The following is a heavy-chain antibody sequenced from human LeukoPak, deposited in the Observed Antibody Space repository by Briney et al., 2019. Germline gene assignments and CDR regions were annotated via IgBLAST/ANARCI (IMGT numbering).Heavy chain of an antibody. V-gene: IGHV4-39*01. J-gene: IGHJ3*02. Sequence: SETLSLTCTVSGGSISSSSYYWGWIRQPPGKGLEWIGSIYYSGTTYYNPSLNSRVTISVDTSKNQFSLKLSSVTAADTAVYYCARSAKGGIAARRGGFDIWGQGTMVTVSS. D-gene: IGHD6-6*01. CDR2: IYYSGTT. CDR1: GGSISSSSYY. CDR3: ARSAKGGIAARRGGFDI.